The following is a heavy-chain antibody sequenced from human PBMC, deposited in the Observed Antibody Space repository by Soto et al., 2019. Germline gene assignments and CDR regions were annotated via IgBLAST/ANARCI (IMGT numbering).Heavy chain of an antibody. CDR3: VRGNYYYGMDV. J-gene: IGHJ6*02. V-gene: IGHV3-66*01. Sequence: GGSLRLSCAASGFDASVNYMTWVRQAPGKGLEWVSAINSGGSTFYADSVKGRFTISRDNSKNTLYLQMNSLRVEDTAMYYCVRGNYYYGMDVWGQGTAVTVSS. CDR2: INSGGST. CDR1: GFDASVNY.